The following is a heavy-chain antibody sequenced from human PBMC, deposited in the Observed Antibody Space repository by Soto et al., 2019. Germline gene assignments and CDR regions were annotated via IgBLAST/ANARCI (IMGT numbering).Heavy chain of an antibody. CDR1: GFTFSSYS. CDR3: ARDPGYCSSTSCPTTDY. J-gene: IGHJ4*02. Sequence: GGSLRLSCAASGFTFSSYSMNWVRQAPGKGLEWVSSISSSSSYIYYADSVKGRFTISRDNAKNSLYLQMNSLRAEDTAVYYCARDPGYCSSTSCPTTDYWGQGTLVTVSS. V-gene: IGHV3-21*01. CDR2: ISSSSSYI. D-gene: IGHD2-2*01.